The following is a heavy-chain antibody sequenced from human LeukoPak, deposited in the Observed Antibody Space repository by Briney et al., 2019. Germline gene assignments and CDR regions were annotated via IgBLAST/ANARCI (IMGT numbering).Heavy chain of an antibody. CDR2: ISGSGGST. J-gene: IGHJ4*02. V-gene: IGHV3-23*01. CDR3: AKTMVRGVIIEDFDY. D-gene: IGHD3-10*01. Sequence: GGSLRLSCAASGFTFSSYAMSWVRQAPGKGVEWVSAISGSGGSTYYADSVKGRFTISRDNSKNTLYLQMNSLRAEDTAVYYCAKTMVRGVIIEDFDYWGQGTLVTVSS. CDR1: GFTFSSYA.